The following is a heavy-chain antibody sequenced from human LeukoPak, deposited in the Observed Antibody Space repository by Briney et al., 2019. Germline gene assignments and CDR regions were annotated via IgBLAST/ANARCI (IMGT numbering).Heavy chain of an antibody. V-gene: IGHV3-11*04. D-gene: IGHD4-11*01. Sequence: GGSLRLSCAASGFTLSDYYMSWMRQGPGKGLERVSYISSRGSTIYYADSVKGRFTISRDNAKNSLYLQMNSLRVEDTAMYYCARRDYSNYGYFDYWGQGTLVTVSS. CDR2: ISSRGSTI. CDR1: GFTLSDYY. CDR3: ARRDYSNYGYFDY. J-gene: IGHJ4*02.